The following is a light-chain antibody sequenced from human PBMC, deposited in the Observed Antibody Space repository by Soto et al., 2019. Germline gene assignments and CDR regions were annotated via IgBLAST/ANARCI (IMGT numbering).Light chain of an antibody. CDR1: QSVRSTY. V-gene: IGKV3-15*01. CDR3: QQYNNWPRAT. CDR2: RTS. J-gene: IGKJ4*01. Sequence: EIVLTQSPGTLSLSPGERATLSCRASQSVRSTYLAWYQQKPGQAPRLLMFRTSSRATGFPARFSGSGSGTEFNLTISSLQSEDFGVYYCQQYNNWPRATFGGGTKVDI.